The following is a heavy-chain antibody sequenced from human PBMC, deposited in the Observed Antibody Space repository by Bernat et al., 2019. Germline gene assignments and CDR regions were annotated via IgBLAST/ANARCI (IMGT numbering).Heavy chain of an antibody. CDR1: GFTFSSYG. CDR3: AKDGGGVAVAGFSDY. Sequence: QVQLEESGGGVVQPGKSLRLSCAASGFTFSSYGIHWVRPAPGKGLEWVAVVSYDGVIKYYADSVKGRFNISRDNAKNTLYLQMNSLRGEDTAVYYCAKDGGGVAVAGFSDYWGQGTLVTVSS. D-gene: IGHD6-19*01. CDR2: VSYDGVIK. V-gene: IGHV3-30*18. J-gene: IGHJ4*02.